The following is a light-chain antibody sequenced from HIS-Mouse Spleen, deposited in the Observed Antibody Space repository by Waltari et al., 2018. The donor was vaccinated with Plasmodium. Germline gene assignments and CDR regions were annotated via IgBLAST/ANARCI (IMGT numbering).Light chain of an antibody. V-gene: IGKV1-39*01. CDR1: QSISSN. J-gene: IGKJ1*01. Sequence: DIQMTQSPSSLSASVGDRVTITCRASQSISSNLNWYKQKPGKAPKLLIYAASSLQSGVPSRFSGSGSGADFTLTISSLQPEDFATYYCQQSYSTPWTFGQGTKVEIK. CDR3: QQSYSTPWT. CDR2: AAS.